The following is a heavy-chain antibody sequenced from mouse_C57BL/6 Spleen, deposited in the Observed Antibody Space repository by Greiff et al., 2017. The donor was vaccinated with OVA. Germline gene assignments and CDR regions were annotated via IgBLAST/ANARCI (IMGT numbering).Heavy chain of an antibody. CDR3: ARRSYSNYDGGYAMDY. D-gene: IGHD2-5*01. CDR2: IDPSDSYT. J-gene: IGHJ4*01. CDR1: GYTFTSYW. V-gene: IGHV1-69*01. Sequence: QVQLQQSGAELARPGASVKLSCKASGYTFTSYWMHWVKQRPGQGLEWIGEIDPSDSYTNYNQKFKGKSTLTVDKSSSTAYMQLSSLTSEDSAVYYCARRSYSNYDGGYAMDYWGQGTSVTVSS.